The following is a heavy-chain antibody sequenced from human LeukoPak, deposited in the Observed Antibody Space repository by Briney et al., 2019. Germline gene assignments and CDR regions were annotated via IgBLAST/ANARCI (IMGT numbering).Heavy chain of an antibody. CDR1: GGSISSYY. CDR2: IYYSGST. Sequence: TSETLSLTCTVSGGSISSYYWSWIRQPPGKGLEWIGYIYYSGSTNYNPSLKSRVTISVDTSKNQFSLKLSSVAAADTAVYYCAGLPYCGGDCADAFDIWGQGTMVTVSS. CDR3: AGLPYCGGDCADAFDI. J-gene: IGHJ3*02. V-gene: IGHV4-59*01. D-gene: IGHD2-21*02.